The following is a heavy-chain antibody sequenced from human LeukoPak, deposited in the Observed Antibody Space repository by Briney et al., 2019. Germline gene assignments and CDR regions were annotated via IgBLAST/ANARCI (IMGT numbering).Heavy chain of an antibody. D-gene: IGHD3-3*01. V-gene: IGHV1-69*05. J-gene: IGHJ3*02. CDR2: IIPIFGTA. CDR3: ARGIRVSGAADAFDI. Sequence: ASVKVSCKASGGTFSSYAISWVRQAPGQGLEWMGRIIPIFGTANYAQKFQGRVTITTDESTSTAYMELSSLRSEDTAVYYCARGIRVSGAADAFDIWGQGTMVTVSS. CDR1: GGTFSSYA.